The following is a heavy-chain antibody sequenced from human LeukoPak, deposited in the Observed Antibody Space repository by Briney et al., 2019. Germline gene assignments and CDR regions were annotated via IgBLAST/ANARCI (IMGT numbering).Heavy chain of an antibody. J-gene: IGHJ6*02. V-gene: IGHV1-69*13. Sequence: ASVKVSCEASGGTFSSYAISWVRQAPGQGLEWMGGIIPIFGTANYAQKFQGRVTITADESTSTAYMELSSLRSEDTAVYYCARGIAVAGQYYYGMDVWGQGTTVTVSS. CDR1: GGTFSSYA. CDR3: ARGIAVAGQYYYGMDV. D-gene: IGHD6-19*01. CDR2: IIPIFGTA.